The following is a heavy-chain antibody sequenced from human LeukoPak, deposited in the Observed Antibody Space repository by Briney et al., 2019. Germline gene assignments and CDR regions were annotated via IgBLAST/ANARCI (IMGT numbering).Heavy chain of an antibody. J-gene: IGHJ4*02. CDR1: GFTFSNYW. D-gene: IGHD6-19*01. CDR2: ITNSGDAT. Sequence: GGSLRLSCAASGFTFSNYWIHWVRQAPGKGLEWVSAITNSGDATYYADSVKGRFTISRDNSKNTLFLQMNSLRAEDTAVYFCAKDARRSSGWWFFDQWGQGTLVTVSS. CDR3: AKDARRSSGWWFFDQ. V-gene: IGHV3-23*01.